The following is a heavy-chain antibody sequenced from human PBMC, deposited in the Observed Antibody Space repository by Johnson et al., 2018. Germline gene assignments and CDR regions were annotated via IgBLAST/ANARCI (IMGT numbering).Heavy chain of an antibody. J-gene: IGHJ3*02. V-gene: IGHV3-21*01. Sequence: VQLVESGGGLVKPGGSLRLSCAASGFTFSSYSMNWVRQAPGKGLEWVSSISSSSSYIYYADSVKGRFTISRGNAKNSLYLQMNSLRAEDTVVDYFARVGRWLQSGDAFDIWGQGTMVTVSS. CDR2: ISSSSSYI. CDR3: ARVGRWLQSGDAFDI. CDR1: GFTFSSYS. D-gene: IGHD5-24*01.